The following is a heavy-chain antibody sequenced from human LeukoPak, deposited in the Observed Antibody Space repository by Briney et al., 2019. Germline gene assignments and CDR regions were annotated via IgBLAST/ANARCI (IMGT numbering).Heavy chain of an antibody. V-gene: IGHV3-7*01. CDR2: IKEDGSEK. CDR1: GIIVSRYW. CDR3: ARDLGVCSGGTCYPVYDY. Sequence: GGSLRLSCAASGIIVSRYWMTWVRQAPGKGLEWVADIKEDGSEKHYVDSVKGRFTISRDNAENSLYLQMNSLRADDTAIYYCARDLGVCSGGTCYPVYDYWGQGIPVTVSS. J-gene: IGHJ4*02. D-gene: IGHD2-15*01.